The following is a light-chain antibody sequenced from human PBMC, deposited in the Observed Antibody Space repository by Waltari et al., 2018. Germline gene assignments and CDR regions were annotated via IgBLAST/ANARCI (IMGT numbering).Light chain of an antibody. CDR1: QSPVVFNGNTY. Sequence: VVMTQSPLSLDVPLGQSASISCRPRQSPVVFNGNTYLTWFYQRPGQSPRPLIYQVSNRDSGVPDRFSGSGSGTEFTLRISSVEAEDVGVYYCMQAAEWPLTFGGGTRVEIK. J-gene: IGKJ4*01. CDR2: QVS. CDR3: MQAAEWPLT. V-gene: IGKV2-30*01.